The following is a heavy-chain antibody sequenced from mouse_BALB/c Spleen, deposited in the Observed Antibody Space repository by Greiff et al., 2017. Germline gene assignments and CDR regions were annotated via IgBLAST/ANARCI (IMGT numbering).Heavy chain of an antibody. J-gene: IGHJ2*01. CDR3: ARGGSYGSSFFDY. CDR1: GFTFSSYA. D-gene: IGHD1-1*01. Sequence: EVHLVESGGGLVKPGGSLKLSCAASGFTFSSYAMSWVRQTPEKRLEWVASISSGGSTYYPDSVKGRFTISRDNARNILYLQMSSLRSEDTAMYYCARGGSYGSSFFDYWGQGTTLTVSS. CDR2: ISSGGST. V-gene: IGHV5-6-5*01.